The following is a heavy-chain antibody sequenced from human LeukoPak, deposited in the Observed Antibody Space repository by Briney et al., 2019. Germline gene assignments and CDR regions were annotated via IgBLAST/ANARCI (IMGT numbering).Heavy chain of an antibody. V-gene: IGHV3-13*01. CDR1: GFTFNSYD. CDR3: ARGSRFSSSIPDY. Sequence: GGSLRLSCAASGFTFNSYDMHWVRQATGKGLEWVSAIGTAGDTYYPGSVKGRFTISRENAKNSLYLQMNSLRAGDTAVYYCARGSRFSSSIPDYWGQGTLVTVSS. D-gene: IGHD6-6*01. J-gene: IGHJ4*02. CDR2: IGTAGDT.